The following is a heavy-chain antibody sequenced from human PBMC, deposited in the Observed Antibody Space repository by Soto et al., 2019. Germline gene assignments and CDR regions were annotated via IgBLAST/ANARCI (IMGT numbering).Heavy chain of an antibody. CDR1: GFTFSSYA. CDR2: ISYDGSNK. CDR3: AREIEQQLVVPESNWFDP. V-gene: IGHV3-30-3*01. D-gene: IGHD6-13*01. J-gene: IGHJ5*02. Sequence: PGGSLRLSCAASGFTFSSYAMHWVRQAPGKGLEWVAVISYDGSNKYYADSVKGRFTISRDNSKNTLYLQMNSLRAEDTAVYYCAREIEQQLVVPESNWFDPWGQGTLVTVSS.